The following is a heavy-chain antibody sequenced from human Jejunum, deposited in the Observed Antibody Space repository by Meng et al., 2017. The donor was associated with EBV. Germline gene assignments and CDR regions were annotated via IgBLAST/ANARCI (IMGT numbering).Heavy chain of an antibody. V-gene: IGHV1-3*01. CDR3: AREPYDFWSGIDS. Sequence: QVQLVQSGAEVXXXXXSVKXSCKASGYLFSDYSIHWVRQAPGQRLEWMGWITAGNGNTKYSRRFQDRITFTRDTSATTVYMELSSLRSADTAVYYCAREPYDFWSGIDSWGQGTLVTVSS. CDR2: ITAGNGNT. D-gene: IGHD3-3*01. CDR1: GYLFSDYS. J-gene: IGHJ4*02.